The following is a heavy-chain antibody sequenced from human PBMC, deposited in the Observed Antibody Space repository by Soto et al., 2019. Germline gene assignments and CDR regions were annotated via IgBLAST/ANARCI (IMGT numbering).Heavy chain of an antibody. Sequence: LRLSCAASGFTFSSYGMHWVRQAPGKGLEWAAVTWHDGRNKYYANSVKDRFTISRDSSKNTLYLQMNSLRAEDTAVYYCASVLGPGYYYGMDVWGQGTTVTVSS. CDR1: GFTFSSYG. CDR3: ASVLGPGYYYGMDV. J-gene: IGHJ6*02. CDR2: TWHDGRNK. V-gene: IGHV3-33*01.